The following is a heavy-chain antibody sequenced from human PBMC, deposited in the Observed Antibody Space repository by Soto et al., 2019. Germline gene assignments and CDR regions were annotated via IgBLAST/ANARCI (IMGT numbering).Heavy chain of an antibody. D-gene: IGHD6-13*01. CDR3: ARKQLIPFYYSLDV. V-gene: IGHV4-59*01. CDR2: IYYRGST. CDR1: GGSISGYY. Sequence: SETLSLTCTVSGGSISGYYWSWIRQAPGKGLEYIGYIYYRGSTNYNPSLKSRVTMSVDTSRNQFSLKVNSVTAADTAVYYCARKQLIPFYYSLDVWGQGNTVTVSS. J-gene: IGHJ6*02.